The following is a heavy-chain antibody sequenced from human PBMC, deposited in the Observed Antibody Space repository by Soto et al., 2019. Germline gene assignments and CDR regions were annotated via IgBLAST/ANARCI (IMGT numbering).Heavy chain of an antibody. CDR1: GFTFSSYA. J-gene: IGHJ6*02. CDR3: ARVYSGSYYSGHYYYGMDV. CDR2: ISYDGSNK. D-gene: IGHD1-26*01. Sequence: PGGSLRLSCAASGFTFSSYAMHWVRQAPGKGLEWVAVISYDGSNKYYADSVKGRFTISRDNSKNTLYLQMNSLRAEDTAVYYCARVYSGSYYSGHYYYGMDVWGQGTTVTV. V-gene: IGHV3-30-3*01.